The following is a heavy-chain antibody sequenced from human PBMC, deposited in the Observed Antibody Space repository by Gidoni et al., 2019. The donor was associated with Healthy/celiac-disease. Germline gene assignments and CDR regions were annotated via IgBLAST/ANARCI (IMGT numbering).Heavy chain of an antibody. Sequence: QVQLQESGPGLMTPSETLSLTCTVSGGSVSSGSYYWSWIRQPPGKGLEWIGYIYYSGSTNYNPSLKSRVTISVDTSKNQFSLKLSSVTAADTAVYYCARDSSPKRQLVGGRGMDVWGQGTTVTVSS. CDR3: ARDSSPKRQLVGGRGMDV. CDR2: IYYSGST. V-gene: IGHV4-61*01. CDR1: GGSVSSGSYY. J-gene: IGHJ6*02. D-gene: IGHD6-6*01.